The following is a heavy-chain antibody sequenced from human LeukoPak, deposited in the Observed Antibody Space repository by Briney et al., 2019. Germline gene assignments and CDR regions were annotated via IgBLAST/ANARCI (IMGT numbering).Heavy chain of an antibody. CDR1: GFTFNSYG. CDR2: IRFDGTNE. CDR3: AKAFLYDSSGYYY. V-gene: IGHV3-30*02. Sequence: PGGSMRLSCAASGFTFNSYGMHWVRQAPGKGLEWVAFIRFDGTNEYYADSVKGRFTISRDNSKNTLYLQMNSLRAEDTAVYYCAKAFLYDSSGYYYWGQGTLVTVSS. D-gene: IGHD3-22*01. J-gene: IGHJ4*02.